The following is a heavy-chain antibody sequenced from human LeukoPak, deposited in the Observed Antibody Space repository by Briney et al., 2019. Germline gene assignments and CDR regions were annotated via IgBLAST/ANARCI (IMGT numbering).Heavy chain of an antibody. CDR2: ISYDGSNK. V-gene: IGHV3-30*03. J-gene: IGHJ4*02. CDR1: GFAFGDYS. CDR3: ARVSVEMATASDY. Sequence: GGSLRLSCAASGFAFGDYSMNWVRQAPGKGLEWVAVISYDGSNKYYADSVKGRFTISRDNSKNTLYLQMNSLRAEDTAVYYCARVSVEMATASDYWGQGTLVTVSS. D-gene: IGHD5-24*01.